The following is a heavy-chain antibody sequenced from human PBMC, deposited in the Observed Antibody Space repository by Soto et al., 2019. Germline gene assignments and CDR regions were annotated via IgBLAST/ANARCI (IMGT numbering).Heavy chain of an antibody. V-gene: IGHV4-59*01. D-gene: IGHD5-18*01. CDR1: GGSISSYY. CDR2: IYYSGST. CDR3: GGARGYTYGSRIAF. J-gene: IGHJ4*02. Sequence: SETLSLTCTVSGGSISSYYWSWIRQPPGKGLEWIGYIYYSGSTNYNPSLKSRVTISVDTSKNQFSLKLSSVTAADTAVYYCGGARGYTYGSRIAFGGRGPLLTLSS.